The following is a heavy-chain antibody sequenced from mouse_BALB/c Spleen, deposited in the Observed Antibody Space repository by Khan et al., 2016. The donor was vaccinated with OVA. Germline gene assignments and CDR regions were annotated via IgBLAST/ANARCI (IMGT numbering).Heavy chain of an antibody. J-gene: IGHJ2*01. V-gene: IGHV3-8*02. CDR2: IDFSGST. D-gene: IGHD2-14*01. Sequence: EVQLQESGPRLVKPSQTLSLTCSVTGDSITSGYWNWIRKFPGNKLEYLGYIDFSGSTYYNPSLKSRISITRDTSKNQYYLQLNSVTTEDTATYYCARWNYRDDGYFDCWGQGTTLTVSS. CDR3: ARWNYRDDGYFDC. CDR1: GDSITSGY.